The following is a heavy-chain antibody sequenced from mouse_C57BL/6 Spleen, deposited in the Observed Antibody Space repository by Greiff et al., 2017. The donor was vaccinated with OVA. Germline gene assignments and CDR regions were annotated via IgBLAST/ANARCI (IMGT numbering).Heavy chain of an antibody. V-gene: IGHV1-18*01. CDR3: ARGDYYFDY. CDR2: NNPNNGGT. J-gene: IGHJ2*01. D-gene: IGHD3-3*01. CDR1: GYTFTDYN. Sequence: EVQLQQSGPELVKPGASVKIPCKASGYTFTDYNMDWVKQSHGKSLEWIGDNNPNNGGTIYNQKFKGKATLTVDKSSSTAYMELRSLTSEDTAVYYCARGDYYFDYWGQGTTLTVSS.